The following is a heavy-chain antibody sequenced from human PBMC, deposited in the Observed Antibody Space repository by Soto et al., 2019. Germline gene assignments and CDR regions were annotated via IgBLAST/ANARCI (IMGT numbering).Heavy chain of an antibody. J-gene: IGHJ3*02. CDR3: ARGGGCSSTSCYGLAAFDI. D-gene: IGHD2-2*01. CDR1: GFTFSSYG. CDR2: IRSDGSNK. V-gene: IGHV3-33*01. Sequence: QVQLVESGGGVVQPGRSLRLSCEASGFTFSSYGMHWVRQAPGKGLEWVAGIRSDGSNKYYADYVQGRFTITRDKSKNTVYLQMNSLRAEDTAVYYCARGGGCSSTSCYGLAAFDIWGQGTMVTVSS.